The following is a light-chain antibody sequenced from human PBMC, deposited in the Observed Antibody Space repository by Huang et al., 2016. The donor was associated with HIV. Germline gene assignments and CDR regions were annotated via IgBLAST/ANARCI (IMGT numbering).Light chain of an antibody. CDR1: QSINKY. V-gene: IGKV1-39*01. Sequence: DIQMTQSPSSLSASVGDRVIISCRASQSINKYLNWYQQMPGKAPKLLIYGASTFQRGVSSRFSGSVSGTDFTLTIGSLQPEDAATYYCQQSYKAPRTFGQGTLLEI. CDR3: QQSYKAPRT. CDR2: GAS. J-gene: IGKJ2*01.